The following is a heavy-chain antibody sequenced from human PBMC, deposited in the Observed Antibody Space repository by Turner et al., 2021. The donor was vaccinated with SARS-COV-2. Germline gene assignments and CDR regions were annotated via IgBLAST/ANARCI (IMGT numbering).Heavy chain of an antibody. CDR2: MNPNSSNT. CDR3: ARADQLTVWFDP. J-gene: IGHJ5*02. Sequence: QVQLVQSAAEVKKPGASVKVSCKACGYTFTSYDINWVRQASGQGLEWRRRMNPNSSNTGYEQKFQGRVTMTRNTSISTADMELSSLRSEDTALYYCARADQLTVWFDPWGQGTLVTVSS. D-gene: IGHD3-9*01. V-gene: IGHV1-8*01. CDR1: GYTFTSYD.